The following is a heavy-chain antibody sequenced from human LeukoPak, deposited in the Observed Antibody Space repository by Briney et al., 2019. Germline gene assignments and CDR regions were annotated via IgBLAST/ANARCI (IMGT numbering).Heavy chain of an antibody. Sequence: PGGYLRLSCAASGFTCCGYWWGWVRQAPGKGLEWVANIKHDGSEKDYVDSVKGRFTISRDNAKNSLYLQMNSLRAEDTAVYYCARDDCSSISCYHNWFDPWGQGTLVTVSS. CDR3: ARDDCSSISCYHNWFDP. J-gene: IGHJ5*02. D-gene: IGHD2-2*01. CDR2: IKHDGSEK. CDR1: GFTCCGYW. V-gene: IGHV3-7*01.